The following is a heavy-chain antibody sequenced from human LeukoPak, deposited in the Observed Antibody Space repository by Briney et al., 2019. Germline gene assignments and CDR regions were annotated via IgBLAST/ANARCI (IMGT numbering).Heavy chain of an antibody. CDR2: IYYSGST. V-gene: IGHV4-39*01. CDR1: GGSISSSSYY. D-gene: IGHD3-10*01. J-gene: IGHJ4*02. Sequence: PSETLSLTCTVSGGSISSSSYYWGWIRQPPGKGLEWIGSIYYSGSTYYNPSLKSRVTISVDTSKNQFSLKLSSVTAADTAVYYCARISSHYYGSGSYPGFDYWGQGTLVTVSS. CDR3: ARISSHYYGSGSYPGFDY.